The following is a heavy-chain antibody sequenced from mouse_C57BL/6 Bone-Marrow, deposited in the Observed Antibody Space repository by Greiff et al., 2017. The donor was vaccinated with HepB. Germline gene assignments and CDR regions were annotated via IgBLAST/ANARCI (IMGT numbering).Heavy chain of an antibody. CDR2: IYPGSGST. V-gene: IGHV1-55*01. CDR3: ARWGGDSSGYYFDY. Sequence: QVQLQQPGAELVKPGASVKMSCKASGYTFTSYWITWVKQRPGQGLEWIGDIYPGSGSTNYNEKFKSKATLTVDTSSSTAYMQLSSLTSEDSAVYYCARWGGDSSGYYFDYWGQGTTLTVSS. D-gene: IGHD3-2*02. CDR1: GYTFTSYW. J-gene: IGHJ2*01.